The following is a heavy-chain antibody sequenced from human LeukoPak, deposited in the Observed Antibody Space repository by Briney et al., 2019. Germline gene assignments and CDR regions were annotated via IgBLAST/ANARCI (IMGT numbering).Heavy chain of an antibody. J-gene: IGHJ4*02. CDR1: GYTFTGYY. V-gene: IGHV1-2*02. D-gene: IGHD1-26*01. CDR2: INPNSGGT. CDR3: ARDRLRSGSFGFDY. Sequence: ASVKVSCKGSGYTFTGYYMHWVRQAPGQGLEWMGWINPNSGGTNYAQKFQGRVTMTRDTFISTAYMELSRLSSDDTAVYYCARDRLRSGSFGFDYWGQGTVVTVSS.